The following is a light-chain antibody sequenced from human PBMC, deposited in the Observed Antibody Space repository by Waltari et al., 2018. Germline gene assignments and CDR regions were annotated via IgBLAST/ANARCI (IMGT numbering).Light chain of an antibody. J-gene: IGKJ1*01. CDR2: KAS. Sequence: DIQMTQSPYTLSASVGDRVTITCRASQRISSWLAWFQQKQGKAPKLLIQKASSLESGVPSRFSGRGSGTEFTLTISSLQPDDFATYYCQQYSSFWTFGQGTKVEIK. V-gene: IGKV1-5*03. CDR3: QQYSSFWT. CDR1: QRISSW.